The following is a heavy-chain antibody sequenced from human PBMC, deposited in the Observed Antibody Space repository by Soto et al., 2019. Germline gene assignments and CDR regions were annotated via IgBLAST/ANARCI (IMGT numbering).Heavy chain of an antibody. CDR1: DGSISTYDW. D-gene: IGHD3-3*01. Sequence: QVQLHESGPGLVKPSETLSLTCVVSDGSISTYDWWTWVRQPPGKGLEWIGKMFHSGGADYSPSLNSRVTISADSSKNHFSLRLTAVTAADTAVYYCATRNVDSMLEYWGQGTQVAVSS. CDR3: ATRNVDSMLEY. CDR2: MFHSGGA. V-gene: IGHV4-4*02. J-gene: IGHJ4*02.